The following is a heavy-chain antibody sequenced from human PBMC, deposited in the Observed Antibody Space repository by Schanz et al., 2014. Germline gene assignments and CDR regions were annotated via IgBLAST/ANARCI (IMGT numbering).Heavy chain of an antibody. CDR2: IGVDGTTT. D-gene: IGHD2-8*02. CDR3: AKSLESCPGGRCSRGYFDY. V-gene: IGHV3-23*01. J-gene: IGHJ4*02. CDR1: GFTFTNYA. Sequence: DVQLLESGGGLVQPGGSLRLSCAASGFTFTNYAMSWVRQAPGKGLEWVSVIGVDGTTTYYADSVKGRFTISRDNFKGALYLQMSSLRAEDTAVYYCAKSLESCPGGRCSRGYFDYWGQGTLLTVSS.